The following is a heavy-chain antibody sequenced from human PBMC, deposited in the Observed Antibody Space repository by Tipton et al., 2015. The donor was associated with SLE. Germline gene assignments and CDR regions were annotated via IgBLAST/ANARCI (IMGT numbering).Heavy chain of an antibody. CDR1: GGSISSGSYY. D-gene: IGHD3-10*01. CDR2: ISHSGST. CDR3: ARDRYYGSGSLGSNYYYMDV. V-gene: IGHV4-61*10. Sequence: LACTVSGGSISSGSYYWSWIRQPAGKGLEWIGEISHSGSTNYNPSLKSRVTISVDTAKNQFSLKLSSVTAADTAVYYCARDRYYGSGSLGSNYYYMDVWGKGTTVTVSS. J-gene: IGHJ6*03.